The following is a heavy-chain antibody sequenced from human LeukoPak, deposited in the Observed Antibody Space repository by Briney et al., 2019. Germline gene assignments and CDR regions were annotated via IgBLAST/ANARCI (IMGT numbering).Heavy chain of an antibody. V-gene: IGHV3-74*03. CDR3: AKVTFLGGSY. Sequence: GGSLRLSCAASGFTFSNFWMHWVRQAPGRGLVWVSRINGDDTSTTYEDSVQGRFTISRDNSKKTLYLQMNSLRAEDTAVYYCAKVTFLGGSYWGQGTLVSVSS. J-gene: IGHJ4*02. CDR1: GFTFSNFW. D-gene: IGHD1-26*01. CDR2: INGDDTST.